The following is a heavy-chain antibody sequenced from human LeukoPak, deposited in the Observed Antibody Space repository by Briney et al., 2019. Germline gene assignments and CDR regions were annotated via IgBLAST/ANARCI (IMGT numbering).Heavy chain of an antibody. D-gene: IGHD3-16*01. CDR2: IYHSGST. CDR3: ARWGGWYFDL. V-gene: IGHV4-38-2*02. CDR1: GYSISSGYY. Sequence: SETLSLTCTVSGYSISSGYYWGWIRQPPGKGLEWIGSIYHSGSTYYNPSLKSRVTISVDTSKNQFSLKLSSVTAADTAVYYCARWGGWYFDLWGRGTLVTVSS. J-gene: IGHJ2*01.